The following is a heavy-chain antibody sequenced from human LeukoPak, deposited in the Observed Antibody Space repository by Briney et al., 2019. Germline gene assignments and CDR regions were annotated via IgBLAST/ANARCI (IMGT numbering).Heavy chain of an antibody. J-gene: IGHJ1*01. CDR2: FDPEDGET. CDR1: GYTLTELS. D-gene: IGHD4-17*01. Sequence: ASVKVSCKVSGYTLTELSMHWVRQAPGKGLEWMGGFDPEDGETIYAQKFQGRVTMTTDTSTSTAYMELRSLRSDDTAVYYCARSLKSMTTVTIEYFQHWGQGTLVTVSS. V-gene: IGHV1-24*01. CDR3: ARSLKSMTTVTIEYFQH.